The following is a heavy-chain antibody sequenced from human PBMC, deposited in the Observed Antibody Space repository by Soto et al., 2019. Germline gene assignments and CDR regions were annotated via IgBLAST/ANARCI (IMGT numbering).Heavy chain of an antibody. Sequence: EVQLAESGGGLVQPGRSLRLSCAAFGFTFSDHYMDWVRQAPGKGLEWVGRIRNKANSYTTEYAASVKGRFTISRDDSMNSLFLQMNSLKTEDTAVYYCSRAGILTTPYYFDYWGQGTLVTVSS. CDR2: IRNKANSYTT. CDR1: GFTFSDHY. V-gene: IGHV3-72*01. J-gene: IGHJ4*01. CDR3: SRAGILTTPYYFDY. D-gene: IGHD4-4*01.